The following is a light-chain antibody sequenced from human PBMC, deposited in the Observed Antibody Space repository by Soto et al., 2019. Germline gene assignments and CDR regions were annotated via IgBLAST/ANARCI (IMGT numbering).Light chain of an antibody. V-gene: IGLV2-8*01. CDR3: SSYAGSSNV. Sequence: QSLLTQPPSASGSPGQSVASSCTGTSSDVGGYNYVSWYQQHPGKAPKLMIYEVNKRPSGVPDRFSGSKSGNTASLTVSGLQAEDEADYYCSSYAGSSNVFGTGTKVTVL. J-gene: IGLJ1*01. CDR2: EVN. CDR1: SSDVGGYNY.